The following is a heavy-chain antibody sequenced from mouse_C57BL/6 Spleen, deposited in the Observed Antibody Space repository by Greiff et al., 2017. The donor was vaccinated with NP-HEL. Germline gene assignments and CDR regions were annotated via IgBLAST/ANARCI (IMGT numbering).Heavy chain of an antibody. Sequence: QVQLQQPGAELVMPGASVKLSCKASGYTFTSYWMHWVKQRPGQGLEWIGEIDPSDSYTNYNQQFKGKSTLTVDKSSSTAYMQLSSLTSEDSAVYYCARGELTGTSYYAMDYWGQGTSVTVSS. D-gene: IGHD4-1*01. CDR2: IDPSDSYT. J-gene: IGHJ4*01. CDR1: GYTFTSYW. CDR3: ARGELTGTSYYAMDY. V-gene: IGHV1-69*01.